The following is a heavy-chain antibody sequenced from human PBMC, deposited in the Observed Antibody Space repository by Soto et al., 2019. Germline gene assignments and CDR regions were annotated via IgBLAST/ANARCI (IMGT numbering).Heavy chain of an antibody. CDR1: GFTFSSYW. Sequence: EVQLVESGGGLVQPGGSLRLSCAASGFTFSSYWMHWVRQAPGKGLVWVSRINSDGSSTSYADSVKGRFTISRDNAKNTLYLPMNSPRAEDTAVYYCAGPCGDYLFTYWGKGTLVTVSS. D-gene: IGHD4-17*01. CDR3: AGPCGDYLFTY. J-gene: IGHJ4*02. V-gene: IGHV3-74*01. CDR2: INSDGSST.